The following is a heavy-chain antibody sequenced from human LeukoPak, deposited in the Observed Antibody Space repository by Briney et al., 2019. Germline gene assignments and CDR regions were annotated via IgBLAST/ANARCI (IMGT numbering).Heavy chain of an antibody. D-gene: IGHD6-19*01. CDR1: GFTFSSYS. Sequence: GGSLRLSCPASGFTFSSYSMNWVRQAPGKGLEWVSSISSSSSYIYYADSVKGRFTISRDNAKNSLYLQMNSLRAEDTAVYYCARDAAYSGWSDYWGQGTLVTVSS. CDR2: ISSSSSYI. J-gene: IGHJ4*02. V-gene: IGHV3-21*01. CDR3: ARDAAYSGWSDY.